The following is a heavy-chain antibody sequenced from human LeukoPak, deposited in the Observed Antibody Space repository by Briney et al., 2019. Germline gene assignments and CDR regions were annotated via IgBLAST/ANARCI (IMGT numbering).Heavy chain of an antibody. CDR1: GFTFSRYW. V-gene: IGHV3-7*01. J-gene: IGHJ6*03. CDR2: IKQDGSEK. CDR3: ARETTPDYSYYYMDV. D-gene: IGHD1-14*01. Sequence: PGRSLRLSCAASGFTFSRYWMSRVRQAPGTGLEWVANIKQDGSEKYYMDSVKGRFTISRVNAKNSLYLQMNSLRAEDTAVYYCARETTPDYSYYYMDVWGKGTTVTVSS.